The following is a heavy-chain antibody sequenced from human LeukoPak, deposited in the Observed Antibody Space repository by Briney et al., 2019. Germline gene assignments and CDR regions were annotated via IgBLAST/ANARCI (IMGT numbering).Heavy chain of an antibody. V-gene: IGHV3-15*01. CDR2: IKSNTDGGTA. D-gene: IGHD3-10*01. J-gene: IGHJ3*02. CDR3: ATDVFVWFGEILFRGEAFDT. CDR1: GLTFTDAW. Sequence: GGSLRLSCVASGLTFTDAWMTWVRQVPGKGLEWVGRIKSNTDGGTADYAAPVKGRSTLSRDDSRNTVFLQMNSLKAEDTGVYYCATDVFVWFGEILFRGEAFDTWGRGTLVTVSS.